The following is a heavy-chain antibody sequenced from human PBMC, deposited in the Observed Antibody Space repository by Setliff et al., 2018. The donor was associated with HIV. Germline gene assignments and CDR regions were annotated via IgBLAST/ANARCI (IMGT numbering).Heavy chain of an antibody. V-gene: IGHV4-39*07. CDR2: TYYSGST. Sequence: ASETLSLTCTVSGGSISRSSYYWGWIRQPPGKGLEWIGSTYYSGSTYYNPSLKSRVTISVDTSKNQFSLKLSSVTAADTAVYYCARETYYNFWSGYLAADAFDIWGQGTMVTVSS. CDR3: ARETYYNFWSGYLAADAFDI. J-gene: IGHJ3*02. CDR1: GGSISRSSYY. D-gene: IGHD3-3*01.